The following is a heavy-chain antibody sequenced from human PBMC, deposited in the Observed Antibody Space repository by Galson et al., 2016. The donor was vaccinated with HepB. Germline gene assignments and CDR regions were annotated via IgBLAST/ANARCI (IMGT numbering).Heavy chain of an antibody. V-gene: IGHV3-9*01. CDR2: ISWNSRRI. Sequence: SLRLSCAASGFTFDDYAMSWVRQTPGKGLEWVSTISWNSRRIDYADSVKGRFTISRDNAKNSLHLQMNSLKTEDTALYYCAKDRGNRNYYQLYGFDVWGQGTTVTVSS. CDR3: AKDRGNRNYYQLYGFDV. CDR1: GFTFDDYA. D-gene: IGHD3-22*01. J-gene: IGHJ6*02.